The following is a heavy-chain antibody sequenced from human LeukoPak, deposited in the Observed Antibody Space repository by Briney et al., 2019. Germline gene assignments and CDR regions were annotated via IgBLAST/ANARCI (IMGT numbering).Heavy chain of an antibody. V-gene: IGHV3-30*04. CDR2: ISYDGSNE. CDR1: GFTFSSYV. CDR3: AREKGRGVISPYYDC. Sequence: GRSLRLSCAASGFTFSSYVMHWVRQAPGKGLEWVAIISYDGSNEYYADSVKGRFTISRDNSKNTLSLQMSSLRVEDTAVYFCAREKGRGVISPYYDCWGQGTLVTVSS. J-gene: IGHJ4*02. D-gene: IGHD3-10*01.